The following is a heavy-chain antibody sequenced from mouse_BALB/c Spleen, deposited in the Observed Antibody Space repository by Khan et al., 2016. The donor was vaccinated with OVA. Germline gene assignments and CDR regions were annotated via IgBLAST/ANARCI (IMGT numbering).Heavy chain of an antibody. J-gene: IGHJ2*01. V-gene: IGHV3-2*02. CDR2: ISYSGST. D-gene: IGHD1-2*01. Sequence: EVKLLESGPGLVKPSQSLSLTCTVTGYSITSGYGWNWIRLFPGNKLEWMGYISYSGSTNYNPSLKSRISITRDTSKNQFFLQLNSLTTEDTATYYCARTARIKYWGQGTTLTVSS. CDR1: GYSITSGYG. CDR3: ARTARIKY.